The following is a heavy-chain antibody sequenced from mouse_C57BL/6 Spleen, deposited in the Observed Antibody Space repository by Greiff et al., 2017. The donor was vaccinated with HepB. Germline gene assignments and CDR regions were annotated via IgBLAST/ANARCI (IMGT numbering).Heavy chain of an antibody. D-gene: IGHD1-1*01. CDR3: ARAVGAQYWYFDV. CDR1: GYSFTGYF. V-gene: IGHV1-20*01. CDR2: INPYNGDT. J-gene: IGHJ1*03. Sequence: VQLQQSGPELVKPGDSVKISCKASGYSFTGYFMNWVMQSHGKSLEWIGRINPYNGDTFYNQKFKGKATLTVDKSSSTAHMELRSLTSEESAVYYCARAVGAQYWYFDVWGTGTTVTVSS.